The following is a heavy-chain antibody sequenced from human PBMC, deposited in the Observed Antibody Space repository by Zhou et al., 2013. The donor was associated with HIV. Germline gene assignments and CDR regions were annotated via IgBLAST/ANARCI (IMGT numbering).Heavy chain of an antibody. CDR1: GYIFTSYG. Sequence: QVQLVQSGSEVKRPGASVKVSCKASGYIFTSYGISWVRQVPGQGLEWMGWISPYTDNTNYAQKFQGRVTVTTDTSTTTAYMELRSLRIDDTAVYYCARGGQGYHYYMDVWGKGTTVTVSS. J-gene: IGHJ6*03. CDR3: ARGGQGYHYYMDV. CDR2: ISPYTDNT. V-gene: IGHV1-18*01.